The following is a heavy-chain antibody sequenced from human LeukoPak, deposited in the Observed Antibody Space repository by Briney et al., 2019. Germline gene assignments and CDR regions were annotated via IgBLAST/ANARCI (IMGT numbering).Heavy chain of an antibody. CDR2: ISYDGGNK. CDR1: GFTFSSYG. J-gene: IGHJ4*02. Sequence: GGSLRLSCAASGFTFSSYGMHWVRQAPGKGLEWVAVISYDGGNKYYADSVKGRFTISRDNSKNTLYLQMNSLRAEDTAVYYCAKDMDSDLSPYFDYWGQGTLVTVSS. CDR3: AKDMDSDLSPYFDY. V-gene: IGHV3-30*18. D-gene: IGHD1-26*01.